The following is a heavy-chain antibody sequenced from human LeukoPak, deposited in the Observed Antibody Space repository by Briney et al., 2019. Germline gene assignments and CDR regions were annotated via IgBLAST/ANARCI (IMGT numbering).Heavy chain of an antibody. CDR3: AKVRLRLGELAFFPPYYFDY. J-gene: IGHJ4*02. V-gene: IGHV3-23*01. D-gene: IGHD3-16*02. Sequence: GGSLRLSCAASGFTFSSYAMSWVRQAPGKGLEWVSTFSGDDGSTHYADSVKGRFTISRDNSKKTLFLQMNSLRADDTATYYCAKVRLRLGELAFFPPYYFDYWGRGTLVTVSS. CDR2: FSGDDGST. CDR1: GFTFSSYA.